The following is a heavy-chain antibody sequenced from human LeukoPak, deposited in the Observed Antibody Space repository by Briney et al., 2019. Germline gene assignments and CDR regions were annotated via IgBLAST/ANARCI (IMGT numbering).Heavy chain of an antibody. D-gene: IGHD2-2*01. Sequence: GGSLRLSCAASGFSLSDSHMDWVRQAPGKGLEWVGHIRSRRDNYATAYGVSVQGRFTISRDDSNNMAYLQMNSLTADDTAVYYCSRQTVSCHDFWGQGTLVTVSS. CDR3: SRQTVSCHDF. CDR2: IRSRRDNYAT. CDR1: GFSLSDSH. V-gene: IGHV3-73*01. J-gene: IGHJ4*02.